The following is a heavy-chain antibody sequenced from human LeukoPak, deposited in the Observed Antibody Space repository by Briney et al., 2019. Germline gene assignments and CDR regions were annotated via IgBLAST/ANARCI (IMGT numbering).Heavy chain of an antibody. Sequence: XRLSXXXSGXTXXSNYMXWVRQAPGKGLEWVSVIYSGGSTYYADSVKGRFTISRDNSKNTLYLQMNSLRVEDTAVYYCARDGFSSSWGLAYWGQGTLVTVSS. V-gene: IGHV3-53*01. CDR1: GXTXXSNY. D-gene: IGHD6-13*01. CDR2: IYSGGST. CDR3: ARDGFSSSWGLAY. J-gene: IGHJ4*02.